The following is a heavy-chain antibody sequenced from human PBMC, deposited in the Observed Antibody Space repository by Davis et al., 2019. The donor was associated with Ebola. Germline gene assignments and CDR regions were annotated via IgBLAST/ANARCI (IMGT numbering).Heavy chain of an antibody. CDR1: GYTFTSYG. CDR3: ARDYSNYDYYGMDV. Sequence: AASVKVSCKASGYTFTSYGISWVRQAPGQGLEWMGWISAYNGNTNYAQKLQGRVTMTTDTSTSTAYMELRSLRSDDTAVYYCARDYSNYDYYGMDVWGKGTTVTVSS. CDR2: ISAYNGNT. J-gene: IGHJ6*04. D-gene: IGHD4-11*01. V-gene: IGHV1-18*04.